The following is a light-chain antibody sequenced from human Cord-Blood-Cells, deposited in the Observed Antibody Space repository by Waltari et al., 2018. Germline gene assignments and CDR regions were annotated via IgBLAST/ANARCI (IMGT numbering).Light chain of an antibody. V-gene: IGLV2-14*01. CDR2: DVS. J-gene: IGLJ1*01. Sequence: QSALTQPASVSGSPGQSITISRTGTSSDVGGYNYVSWYQQHPGKAPKLMIYDVSNRPSGVSNRFSGSKAGNTDSLTISGLQAEDEADYYCSSYTSSSTLAYVFGTGTKVTVL. CDR1: SSDVGGYNY. CDR3: SSYTSSSTLAYV.